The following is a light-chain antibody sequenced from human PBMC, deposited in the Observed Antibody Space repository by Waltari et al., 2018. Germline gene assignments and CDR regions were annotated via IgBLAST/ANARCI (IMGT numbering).Light chain of an antibody. CDR3: QQYGSSLIT. CDR2: GAS. CDR1: QSVSSSY. V-gene: IGKV3-20*01. Sequence: EIVLTQSPGTLSLSPGERATLSCRASQSVSSSYLAWYQQKPGQAPRLLIYGASSRATGIPDRFSGSWSGTDFTLTISRLEPEDFAVYYCQQYGSSLITFGPGTKVDIK. J-gene: IGKJ3*01.